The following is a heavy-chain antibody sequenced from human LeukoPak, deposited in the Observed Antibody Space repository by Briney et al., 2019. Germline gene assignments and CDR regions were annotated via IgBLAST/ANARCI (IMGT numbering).Heavy chain of an antibody. CDR3: ARGEQQLPTRNYYGMDA. CDR2: IYYSGST. D-gene: IGHD6-13*01. CDR1: GGSISSYY. Sequence: SETLSLTCTVSGGSISSYYWSWIRQPPGKGLEWIGYIYYSGSTNYNPSLKSRVTISVDTSKNQFSLKLSSVTAADTAVYYCARGEQQLPTRNYYGMDARGQGTTVTVSS. J-gene: IGHJ6*02. V-gene: IGHV4-59*01.